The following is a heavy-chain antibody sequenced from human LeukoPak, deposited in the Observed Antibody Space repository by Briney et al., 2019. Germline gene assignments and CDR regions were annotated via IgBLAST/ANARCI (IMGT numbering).Heavy chain of an antibody. J-gene: IGHJ4*02. CDR1: GFTFDDYA. CDR2: ISWNSGSI. Sequence: PGGSLRLSCAASGFTFDDYAMHWVRQAPGKGLEWVSGISWNSGSIGYADSVKGRFTISRDNAKNSLYLQMNSLRAEDTALYYCAKDMVPGYDILTGYACFDYWGQGTLVTVSS. D-gene: IGHD3-9*01. CDR3: AKDMVPGYDILTGYACFDY. V-gene: IGHV3-9*01.